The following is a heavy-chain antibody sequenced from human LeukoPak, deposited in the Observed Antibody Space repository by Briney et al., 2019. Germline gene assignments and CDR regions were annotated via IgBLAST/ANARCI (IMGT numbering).Heavy chain of an antibody. Sequence: PSETLSLTCTVSGGSISSGSYYWSWIRQPAGKELEWIGRIYTTGSTNYSPSLKSRVTISADTSKNQFSLKLSSVTAADTAVYYCAREDYYDSSGYVYWGQGTLVTVSS. D-gene: IGHD3-22*01. V-gene: IGHV4-61*02. CDR1: GGSISSGSYY. CDR3: AREDYYDSSGYVY. J-gene: IGHJ4*02. CDR2: IYTTGST.